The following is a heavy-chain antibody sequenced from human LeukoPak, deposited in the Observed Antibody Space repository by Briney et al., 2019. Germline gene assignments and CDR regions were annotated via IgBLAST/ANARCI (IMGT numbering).Heavy chain of an antibody. J-gene: IGHJ4*02. Sequence: PGGSLRLSCPASGFIFSTYAMNWVRQTPGKGLEWVAYISSSGTTTYYADSVRGRFTISRDNAKNSLYLEMNSLRAEDTAVYYCVGEGSYSDSTGYYRKHDFWGQGTLVTVSS. CDR1: GFIFSTYA. V-gene: IGHV3-48*01. D-gene: IGHD3-22*01. CDR3: VGEGSYSDSTGYYRKHDF. CDR2: ISSSGTTT.